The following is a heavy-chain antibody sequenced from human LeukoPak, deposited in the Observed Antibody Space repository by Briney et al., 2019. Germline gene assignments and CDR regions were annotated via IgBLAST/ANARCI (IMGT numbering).Heavy chain of an antibody. Sequence: GGSLRLSCSASGFRFSDYGVYWVRQAPGKRLDYVSGISYNGGATNYADSVKGRFTISRDNSKNTLYLQMSSLRSEDTAVYHCVRAAIPVAGTGWFDPWGREPWSLSPQ. J-gene: IGHJ5*02. V-gene: IGHV3-64D*06. CDR3: VRAAIPVAGTGWFDP. CDR2: ISYNGGAT. D-gene: IGHD6-19*01. CDR1: GFRFSDYG.